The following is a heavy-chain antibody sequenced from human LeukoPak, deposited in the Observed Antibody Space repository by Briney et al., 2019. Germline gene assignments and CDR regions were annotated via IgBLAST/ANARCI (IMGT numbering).Heavy chain of an antibody. CDR1: GFTFRSYG. CDR3: AKGYGDLVAFDI. J-gene: IGHJ3*02. D-gene: IGHD4-17*01. Sequence: GGSLRLSCAASGFTFRSYGMDWVRQAPGKGLEWVAFIRYDGNNKDYGDSVKGRFTISRDNSKNTLYLQMNSLRVGDTAVYYCAKGYGDLVAFDIWGQGTMVTVSS. CDR2: IRYDGNNK. V-gene: IGHV3-30*02.